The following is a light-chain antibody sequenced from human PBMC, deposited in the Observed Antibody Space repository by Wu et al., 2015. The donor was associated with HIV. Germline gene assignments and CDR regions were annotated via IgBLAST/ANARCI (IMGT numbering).Light chain of an antibody. V-gene: IGKV3-20*01. J-gene: IGKJ1*01. CDR3: QQSGSSPWT. CDR2: GAS. Sequence: EIVLTQSPGTLSLSPGERATLSCRASQTISSSYLAWYQQKPGQAPRLLIYGASSRATGIPDRFSGSGSGTDFTLTISRLEPEDFAVYYCQQSGSSPWTFGQGTRWTSN. CDR1: QTISSSY.